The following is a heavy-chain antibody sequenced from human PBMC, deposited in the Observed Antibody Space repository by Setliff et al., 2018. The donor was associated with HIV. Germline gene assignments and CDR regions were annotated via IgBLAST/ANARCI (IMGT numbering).Heavy chain of an antibody. CDR3: AKASAERSSVRGLAIAFDI. CDR1: GGSISSGGYY. D-gene: IGHD3-10*01. Sequence: SETLSLTCTVSGGSISSGGYYGSWIRQHPGRGLECIGYIYYSGNTYYNPSLKSRFNISVDTSKNQFSLNLTSVTAADTAVYYCAKASAERSSVRGLAIAFDIWGQGTMVTVSS. CDR2: IYYSGNT. J-gene: IGHJ3*02. V-gene: IGHV4-31*03.